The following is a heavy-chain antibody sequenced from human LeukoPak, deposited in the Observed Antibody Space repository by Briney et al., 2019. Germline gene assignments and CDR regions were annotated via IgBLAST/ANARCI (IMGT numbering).Heavy chain of an antibody. J-gene: IGHJ3*01. V-gene: IGHV3-48*01. D-gene: IGHD3-16*01. CDR2: ISSSTSTI. CDR3: AREALWHGDAFDF. Sequence: PGGSLRLSCAASGFTFSSYRMNWVRQAPGKGLEWVSYISSSTSTIYYADSVKGRFTISRDNAKNSLYLQMNSLRAEDTAVYYCAREALWHGDAFDFWGQGTMVTVSS. CDR1: GFTFSSYR.